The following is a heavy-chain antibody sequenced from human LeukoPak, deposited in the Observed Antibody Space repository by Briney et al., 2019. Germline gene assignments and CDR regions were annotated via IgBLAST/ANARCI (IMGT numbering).Heavy chain of an antibody. Sequence: PGRSLRLSCAASGFTFSSYWMHWVRQAPRKGLVWVSRINSNVSSTSYADSVKSRFTISRDNAKNTLYLQMNSLRAEDTAVYYCARGQYSSGWYYFDYWGQGTLVTVSS. CDR1: GFTFSSYW. CDR3: ARGQYSSGWYYFDY. CDR2: INSNVSST. D-gene: IGHD6-19*01. V-gene: IGHV3-74*01. J-gene: IGHJ4*02.